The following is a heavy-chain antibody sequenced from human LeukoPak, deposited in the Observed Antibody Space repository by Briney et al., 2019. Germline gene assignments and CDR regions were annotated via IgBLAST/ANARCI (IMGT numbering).Heavy chain of an antibody. CDR3: ARDDPRTAYYGDYLSPIDY. CDR2: ISNNGNTI. D-gene: IGHD4-17*01. J-gene: IGHJ4*02. V-gene: IGHV3-48*04. Sequence: GGSLRLSCAASGFTFSSCSMNWVRQAPGKGLEWVSYISNNGNTIYYTDSVKGRFTISRDNAKNSLFLQMNSLRAEDTAVYYCARDDPRTAYYGDYLSPIDYWGQGTLVTVSS. CDR1: GFTFSSCS.